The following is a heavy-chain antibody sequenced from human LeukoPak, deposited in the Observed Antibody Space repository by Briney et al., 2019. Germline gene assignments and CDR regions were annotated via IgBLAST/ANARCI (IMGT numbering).Heavy chain of an antibody. D-gene: IGHD3-22*01. Sequence: ASVKVSCKASGYTFTSYDINWVRQATGQGLEWMGWMNPNSGNTGYAQKFQGRVTMTRNTSTSTAYMELSSLRSEDTAVYYCARGSSLYYYDSSVLGYWGQGTLVTVSS. CDR2: MNPNSGNT. CDR3: ARGSSLYYYDSSVLGY. CDR1: GYTFTSYD. J-gene: IGHJ4*02. V-gene: IGHV1-8*01.